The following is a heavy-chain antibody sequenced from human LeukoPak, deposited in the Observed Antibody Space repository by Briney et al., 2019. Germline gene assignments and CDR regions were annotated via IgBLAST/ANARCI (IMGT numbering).Heavy chain of an antibody. CDR3: ARGPRGVEMATISPFDY. V-gene: IGHV3-20*04. Sequence: PGGSLRLSCAAAGFTFSSYAMSWVRQAPGKGLEWVSGINWNGGSTGYADSVKGRFTISRDNAKNSLYLQMNSLRAEDTALYYCARGPRGVEMATISPFDYWGQGTLVTVSS. J-gene: IGHJ4*02. D-gene: IGHD5-24*01. CDR1: GFTFSSYA. CDR2: INWNGGST.